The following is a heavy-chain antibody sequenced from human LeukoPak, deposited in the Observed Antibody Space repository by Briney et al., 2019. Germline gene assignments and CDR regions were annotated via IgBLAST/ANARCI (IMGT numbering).Heavy chain of an antibody. J-gene: IGHJ4*02. D-gene: IGHD3-22*01. CDR3: ARDRSHFYDSSGYLDY. CDR2: ITGSGGST. Sequence: GGSLRLSCAASGFTFSNYGLSWVRQAPGKGLEWVSGITGSGGSTYYADSVKGRFTISRDNAKNSLYLQMNSLRAEDTAVYYCARDRSHFYDSSGYLDYWGQGTLVTVSS. V-gene: IGHV3-23*01. CDR1: GFTFSNYG.